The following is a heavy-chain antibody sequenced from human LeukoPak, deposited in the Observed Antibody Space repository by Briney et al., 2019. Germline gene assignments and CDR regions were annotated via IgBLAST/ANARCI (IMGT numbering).Heavy chain of an antibody. CDR3: ARVSGRYHPIYYFDY. Sequence: SETLSLTCAVYGGSFSGYYWSWIRQPPGKGLEWIGEINHSGSTNYNPSLKSRVTISVDTSKNQFSLKLSSVTAADTAVYYCARVSGRYHPIYYFDYWGQGTLVTVSS. CDR2: INHSGST. J-gene: IGHJ4*02. V-gene: IGHV4-34*01. CDR1: GGSFSGYY. D-gene: IGHD3-16*02.